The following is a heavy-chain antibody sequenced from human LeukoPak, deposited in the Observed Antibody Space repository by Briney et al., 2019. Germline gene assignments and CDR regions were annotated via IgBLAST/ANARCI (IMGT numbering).Heavy chain of an antibody. V-gene: IGHV4-59*01. J-gene: IGHJ4*02. CDR3: ARVYSSGSAYFDY. Sequence: SETLSLTCTVSGGSISSYYWSWIRQPPGKGLEWIGYIYYSGSTNYNPSLKSRVTISVDTSKNQFSLKLSSVTAADTAVYYCARVYSSGSAYFDYWGQGTLVTVSS. CDR2: IYYSGST. CDR1: GGSISSYY. D-gene: IGHD3-22*01.